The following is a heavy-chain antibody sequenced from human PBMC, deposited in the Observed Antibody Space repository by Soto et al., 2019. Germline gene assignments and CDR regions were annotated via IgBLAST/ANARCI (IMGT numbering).Heavy chain of an antibody. CDR3: ARGTFGVVKD. CDR1: GGSISSYY. D-gene: IGHD3-3*01. J-gene: IGHJ4*02. CDR2: MYYSGST. V-gene: IGHV4-59*01. Sequence: QVQLQESGPGLVKPSETLSLTCTVSGGSISSYYWSWIRQSPGQGLEWIGYMYYSGSTNYNPSLKSRVPISIDTSRNQFSLKLSSVSAADTAVYYCARGTFGVVKDWGQGTLVTVSS.